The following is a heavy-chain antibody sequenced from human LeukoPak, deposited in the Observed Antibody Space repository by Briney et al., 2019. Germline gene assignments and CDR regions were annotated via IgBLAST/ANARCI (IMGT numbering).Heavy chain of an antibody. CDR2: ISSSSAYI. J-gene: IGHJ3*02. CDR1: GFTLSSYS. Sequence: NPGGSLRLSCAASGFTLSSYSMNWVRQAPGKGLEWVSSISSSSAYIHYADSVKGRFTISRDNAKNSLYLQMNSLRAEDTAVCYCARDEVGATTDPFDIWGLGTMVTVSS. V-gene: IGHV3-21*01. CDR3: ARDEVGATTDPFDI. D-gene: IGHD1-26*01.